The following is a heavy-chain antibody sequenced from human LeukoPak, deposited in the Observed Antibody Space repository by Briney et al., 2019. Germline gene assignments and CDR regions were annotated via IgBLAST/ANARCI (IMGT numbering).Heavy chain of an antibody. V-gene: IGHV4-59*01. D-gene: IGHD3-10*01. CDR1: GGSINSYY. Sequence: SETLSLTCTVSGGSINSYYWSWIWQPPGKGLECIGYIHYTGSTNCNPSLKSRVTISVDTSKSQFSLKLSSVTAADTAIYYCARGGYYGSGNDFRFDPWGQGTLVTVSS. CDR2: IHYTGST. CDR3: ARGGYYGSGNDFRFDP. J-gene: IGHJ5*02.